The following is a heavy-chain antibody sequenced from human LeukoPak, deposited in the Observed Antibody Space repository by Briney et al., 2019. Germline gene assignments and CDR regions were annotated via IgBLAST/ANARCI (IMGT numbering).Heavy chain of an antibody. Sequence: ASVKVSCKASGYTFTSYGISWVRQAPGQGLEWMGWISAYNGNTNYAQKLQGRVTMTTDTSTSTAYMELRSLRSDDTAVYYCARGEVNYYDILTGYQYYFDYWGQGTLVTVSS. J-gene: IGHJ4*02. CDR1: GYTFTSYG. CDR2: ISAYNGNT. CDR3: ARGEVNYYDILTGYQYYFDY. V-gene: IGHV1-18*01. D-gene: IGHD3-9*01.